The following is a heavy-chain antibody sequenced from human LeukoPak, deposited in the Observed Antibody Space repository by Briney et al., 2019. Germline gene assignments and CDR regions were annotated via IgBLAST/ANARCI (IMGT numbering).Heavy chain of an antibody. J-gene: IGHJ1*01. CDR1: GFTFNRCW. D-gene: IGHD2-21*02. CDR3: TSWGDTTAEYFQR. CDR2: INPDGRDT. Sequence: GRSLRLSCVVSGFTFNRCWMNWVRQAPGKGLEWVAHINPDGRDTYYVDSVKGRFTISRDNAQNSMYLQMNSLRVEDTAVYYCTSWGDTTAEYFQRWGQGTLVTVSS. V-gene: IGHV3-7*01.